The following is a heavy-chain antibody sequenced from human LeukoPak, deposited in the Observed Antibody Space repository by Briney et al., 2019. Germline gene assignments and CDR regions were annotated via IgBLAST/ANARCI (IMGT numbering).Heavy chain of an antibody. CDR1: GGTYSSYA. CDR3: ARVVEFWSGYYYYYYYMDV. Sequence: GSSVKVSCKASGGTYSSYAISWVRQAPGQGLEWMGGIIPIFGTANYAQKFQGRVTITADESTSTAYMELSSLRSEDTAVYYCARVVEFWSGYYYYYYYMDVWGKGTTVTVSS. V-gene: IGHV1-69*01. CDR2: IIPIFGTA. J-gene: IGHJ6*03. D-gene: IGHD3-3*01.